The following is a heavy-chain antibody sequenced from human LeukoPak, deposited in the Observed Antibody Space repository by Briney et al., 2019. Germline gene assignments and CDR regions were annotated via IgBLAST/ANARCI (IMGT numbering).Heavy chain of an antibody. J-gene: IGHJ3*02. CDR3: AREVYDSSGNGFDI. CDR2: IYTSGST. CDR1: GDSINGFY. V-gene: IGHV4-4*07. Sequence: SETLSLTCTVSGDSINGFYWSWIRQAAGKGLEWIGHIYTSGSTNYNPSLRSRVTMSVDMSKNQFSLKLRSVTAADTAVNYCAREVYDSSGNGFDIWGQGTMVTVSS. D-gene: IGHD3-22*01.